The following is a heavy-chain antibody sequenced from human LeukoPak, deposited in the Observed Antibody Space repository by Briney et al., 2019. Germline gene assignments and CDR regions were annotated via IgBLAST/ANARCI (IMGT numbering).Heavy chain of an antibody. V-gene: IGHV1-8*01. D-gene: IGHD2-15*01. Sequence: GASVKVSCKASGYTFTSYDINWVRQATGQGLEWMGWMNPNSGNTGYAQKFQGRVTMTRNTSISTAYMELSSLRSEDTAVYYCARGRLTVAALDYWGQGILVTVSS. J-gene: IGHJ4*02. CDR2: MNPNSGNT. CDR1: GYTFTSYD. CDR3: ARGRLTVAALDY.